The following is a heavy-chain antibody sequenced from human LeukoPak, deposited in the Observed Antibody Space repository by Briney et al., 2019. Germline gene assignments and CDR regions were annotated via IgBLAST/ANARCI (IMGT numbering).Heavy chain of an antibody. V-gene: IGHV4-59*01. CDR2: IYYSGST. CDR1: GGSISSYY. CDR3: ARATLSGGSCYDY. D-gene: IGHD2-15*01. J-gene: IGHJ4*02. Sequence: SETLSLTFAVSGGSISSYYWSWIRQPPGKGLEWIGYIYYSGSTNYNPSLKSRVTISVDTSKNQFPLKLSSVTAADTAVYYCARATLSGGSCYDYWGQGTLVTVSS.